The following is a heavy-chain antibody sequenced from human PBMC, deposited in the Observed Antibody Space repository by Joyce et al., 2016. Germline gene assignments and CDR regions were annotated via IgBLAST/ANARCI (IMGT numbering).Heavy chain of an antibody. CDR2: NSDTSYYI. Sequence: QLVEYGGGVVKPGGSLRLSCEASGSTFSTSSMSWFRQAPGKGLEWVAANSDTSYYIFNAETVRGRFTVSRDNAKKTLYLQMNSLRAEDSAVFYCARGGISYYYAMDVWGQGTMVTVSS. CDR1: GSTFSTSS. CDR3: ARGGISYYYAMDV. J-gene: IGHJ6*02. D-gene: IGHD3-16*01. V-gene: IGHV3-21*01.